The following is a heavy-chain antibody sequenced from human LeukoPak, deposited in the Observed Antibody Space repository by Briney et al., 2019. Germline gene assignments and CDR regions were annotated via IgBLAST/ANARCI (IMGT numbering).Heavy chain of an antibody. D-gene: IGHD4-17*01. Sequence: PRGPLKLSRKGSGYSFTSYWISWVRQMPGKGLEWMGRIDPGDSDTNYSPSFQGHVTISADKSISTAYLQWSSLKASDTAMYYCARRRGGDYGDYRNRCDLWGQGTLVNVSS. CDR1: GYSFTSYW. J-gene: IGHJ5*02. CDR2: IDPGDSDT. CDR3: ARRRGGDYGDYRNRCDL. V-gene: IGHV5-10-1*01.